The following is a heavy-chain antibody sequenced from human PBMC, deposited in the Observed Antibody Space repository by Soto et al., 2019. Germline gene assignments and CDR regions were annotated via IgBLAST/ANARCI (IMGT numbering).Heavy chain of an antibody. J-gene: IGHJ5*02. CDR3: ARNPDYDFWSGSLNRFDP. CDR2: IKQDGSEK. V-gene: IGHV3-7*01. D-gene: IGHD3-3*01. CDR1: GFTFSSYW. Sequence: PGGSLRLSCAASGFTFSSYWMSWVRQAPGKGLEWVANIKQDGSEKYYVDSMKGRFTISRDNAKNSLYLQMNSLRAEDTAVYYCARNPDYDFWSGSLNRFDPWGQGTLVTVSS.